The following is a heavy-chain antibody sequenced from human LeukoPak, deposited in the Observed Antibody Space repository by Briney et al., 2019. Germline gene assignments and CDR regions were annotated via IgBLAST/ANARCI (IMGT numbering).Heavy chain of an antibody. J-gene: IGHJ4*02. CDR1: GYTFTGYY. D-gene: IGHD1/OR15-1a*01. CDR2: INPNSGGT. Sequence: GASVKVSCKASGYTFTGYYMHWVRQAPGQGLEWMGWINPNSGGTNYAQRFQGRVTMTRDKSISTAYLQWSSLKASDTAMYYCARQPILGTGNGYYFDYWGQGTLVTVSS. CDR3: ARQPILGTGNGYYFDY. V-gene: IGHV1-2*02.